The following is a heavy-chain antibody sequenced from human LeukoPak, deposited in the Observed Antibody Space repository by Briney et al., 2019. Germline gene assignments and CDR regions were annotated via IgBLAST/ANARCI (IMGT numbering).Heavy chain of an antibody. V-gene: IGHV1-2*06. Sequence: ASVKVSCKASGYTFTGYYMHWVRQAPGQGLEWMGQINPNSGGTNYAKKFQGRVTMTRDTSISTAYMELSRLRSDDTAVYYCATHTPTDPLDYWGQGTLVTVSS. J-gene: IGHJ4*02. D-gene: IGHD4-17*01. CDR2: INPNSGGT. CDR3: ATHTPTDPLDY. CDR1: GYTFTGYY.